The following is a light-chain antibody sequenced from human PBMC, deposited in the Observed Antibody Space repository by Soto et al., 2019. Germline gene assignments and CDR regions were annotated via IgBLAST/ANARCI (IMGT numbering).Light chain of an antibody. CDR2: EGS. CDR1: SSDVGSYNL. CDR3: CSYAGSSTFYV. Sequence: QSVLTQPASVSGSPGQSITTSCTGTSSDVGSYNLVSWYQQHPCKAPKLMIYEGSKRPSGVSNRFSGSKSGNTASLTISGLQAEDEADYYCCSYAGSSTFYVFGTGTKVTVL. J-gene: IGLJ1*01. V-gene: IGLV2-23*01.